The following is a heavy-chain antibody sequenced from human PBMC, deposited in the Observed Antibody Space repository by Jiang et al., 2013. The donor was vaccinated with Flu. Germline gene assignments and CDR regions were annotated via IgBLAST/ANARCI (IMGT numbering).Heavy chain of an antibody. J-gene: IGHJ4*02. CDR2: IWYDGSNK. D-gene: IGHD5-18*01. V-gene: IGHV3-33*01. CDR3: ARDPNEGYSYAGVEYLWYFDY. CDR1: GFTFSSYG. Sequence: QLLESGGGVVQPGRSLRLSCAASGFTFSSYGMHWVRQAPGKGLEWVAVIWYDGSNKYYADSVKGRFTISRDNSKNTLYLQMNSLRAEDTAVYYCARDPNEGYSYAGVEYLWYFDYWGQGTLVTVSS.